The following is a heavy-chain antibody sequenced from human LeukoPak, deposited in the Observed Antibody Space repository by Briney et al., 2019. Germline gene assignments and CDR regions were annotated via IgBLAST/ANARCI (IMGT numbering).Heavy chain of an antibody. V-gene: IGHV3-21*01. CDR1: GFPFSSYS. CDR2: IGSASRYI. J-gene: IGHJ4*02. D-gene: IGHD6-19*01. Sequence: GGSLRLSCAASGFPFSSYSMNWVRQAPGKGLEWVSSIGSASRYIYYADSVKGRFTISRDNAKNSLYLQMNSLRVEDTAVYYCARDREGVYRSGWYGDYWGQGTLVTVSS. CDR3: ARDREGVYRSGWYGDY.